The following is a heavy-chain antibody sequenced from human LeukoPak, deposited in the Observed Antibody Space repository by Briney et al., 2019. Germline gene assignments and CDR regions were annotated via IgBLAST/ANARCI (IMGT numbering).Heavy chain of an antibody. D-gene: IGHD6-6*01. CDR2: IFYSGST. CDR1: GVSISSYS. V-gene: IGHV4-59*01. Sequence: SETLSLTCTVSGVSISSYSWSWIRQPPGKGLEWIGYIFYSGSTNYNPSLKSRVTISVDTSKNQFSLKLSSVTAADTAVYYCARDWYSSSGYYYYGMDVWGQGTTVTVSS. J-gene: IGHJ6*02. CDR3: ARDWYSSSGYYYYGMDV.